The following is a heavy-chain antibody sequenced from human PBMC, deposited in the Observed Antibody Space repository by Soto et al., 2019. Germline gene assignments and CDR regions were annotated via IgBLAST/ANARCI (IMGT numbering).Heavy chain of an antibody. Sequence: SETLSLTCTVSGGSISSYYWSWIRQPPGKGLEWIGYIYYSGSTNYNPSLKSRVTISVDTSKNQFSLKLSSVTAADTAVYYCARGSGYGGYDGTYYYYGMDVWGQGTTVTVSS. CDR3: ARGSGYGGYDGTYYYYGMDV. D-gene: IGHD5-12*01. CDR1: GGSISSYY. J-gene: IGHJ6*02. V-gene: IGHV4-59*01. CDR2: IYYSGST.